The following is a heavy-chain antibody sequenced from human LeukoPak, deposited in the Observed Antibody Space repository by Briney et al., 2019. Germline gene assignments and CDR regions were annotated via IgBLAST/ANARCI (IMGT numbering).Heavy chain of an antibody. J-gene: IGHJ4*02. Sequence: SETLSLTCTVSGGSISNYWSWIRQPPGKGLEWIGYIYYSGSTNYNPSLKSRVTISVDTSKNQFSLKLRSVTAADTAVYYCARGTSADLAAYFDYWGQGTLVTVSS. D-gene: IGHD3-10*01. CDR3: ARGTSADLAAYFDY. CDR2: IYYSGST. V-gene: IGHV4-59*08. CDR1: GGSISNY.